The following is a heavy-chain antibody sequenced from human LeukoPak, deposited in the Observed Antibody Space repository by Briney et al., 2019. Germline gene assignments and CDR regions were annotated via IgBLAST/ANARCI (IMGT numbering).Heavy chain of an antibody. J-gene: IGHJ6*02. V-gene: IGHV1-8*01. CDR1: GYTFTSYG. CDR3: ARAVRSGAYYYYYGMDV. Sequence: GASVKVSCKASGYTFTSYGINWVRQATGQGLEWMGWMNPNSGNTGYAQKFQGRVTMTRNTSISTAYMELSSLRSEDTAVYYCARAVRSGAYYYYYGMDVWGQGTTVTVSS. D-gene: IGHD2-15*01. CDR2: MNPNSGNT.